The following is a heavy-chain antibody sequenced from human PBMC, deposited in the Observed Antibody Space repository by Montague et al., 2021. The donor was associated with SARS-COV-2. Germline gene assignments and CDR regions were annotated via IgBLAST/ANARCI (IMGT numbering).Heavy chain of an antibody. CDR3: ARAIVDVTMMVVVMTGVEHYFDF. V-gene: IGHV4-34*01. CDR1: GGSFSGYY. CDR2: INHSGST. Sequence: SETLSLTCAVYGGSFSGYYWSWIRQPPGKGLEWIGDINHSGSTNYNPSLKSRVSISVDTSKSQFSLKLSSVTAADTAVYYCARAIVDVTMMVVVMTGVEHYFDFWAREPWSPSPQ. J-gene: IGHJ4*02. D-gene: IGHD3-22*01.